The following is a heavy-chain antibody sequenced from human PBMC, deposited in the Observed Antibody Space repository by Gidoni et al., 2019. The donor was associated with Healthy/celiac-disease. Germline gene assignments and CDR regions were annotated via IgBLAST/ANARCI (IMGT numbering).Heavy chain of an antibody. CDR2: IYCSGST. V-gene: IGHV4-59*08. CDR3: ARQEGWFDP. Sequence: QVQLQESGPGLVKPSETLSLTCTVSGGSISSYYWSWIRQPPGKGLEWIGYIYCSGSTNYNPSLKSRVTISVDTSKNQFSLKLSSVTAADTAVYYCARQEGWFDPWGQGTLVTVSS. CDR1: GGSISSYY. J-gene: IGHJ5*02.